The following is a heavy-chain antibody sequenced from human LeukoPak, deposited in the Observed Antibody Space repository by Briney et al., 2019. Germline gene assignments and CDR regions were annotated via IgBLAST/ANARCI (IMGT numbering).Heavy chain of an antibody. CDR1: GGSISSSSYY. J-gene: IGHJ4*02. CDR3: ARRSYYDSSGYYPD. V-gene: IGHV4-39*01. CDR2: IYYSGST. D-gene: IGHD3-22*01. Sequence: PSETLSLTCTVSGGSISSSSYYWGWIRQPPGKGLEWIGCIYYSGSTYYNPSLKSRVTISVDTSKNQFSLKLSSVTAADTAVYYCARRSYYDSSGYYPDWGQGTLVTVSS.